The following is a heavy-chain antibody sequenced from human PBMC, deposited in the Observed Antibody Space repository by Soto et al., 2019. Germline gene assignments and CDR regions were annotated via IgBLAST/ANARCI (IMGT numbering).Heavy chain of an antibody. CDR3: ARDFYDFPKALDY. CDR1: RYTILSYA. J-gene: IGHJ4*02. V-gene: IGHV1-3*01. CDR2: INAGNGNT. D-gene: IGHD3-3*01. Sequence: GASAKVSCKESRYTILSYAMHWARHSTGQRLEWMGWINAGNGNTKYSQKFQGRVTITRDTSASTAYMELSSLRSEDTAVYYCARDFYDFPKALDYWGQGTLVTVSS.